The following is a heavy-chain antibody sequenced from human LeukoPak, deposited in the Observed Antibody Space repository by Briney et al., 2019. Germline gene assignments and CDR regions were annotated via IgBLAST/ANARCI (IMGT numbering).Heavy chain of an antibody. CDR2: IRYDGSNK. D-gene: IGHD2-2*01. CDR1: GFTFSSYG. V-gene: IGHV3-30*02. J-gene: IGHJ3*02. Sequence: GGSLRLSCAASGFTFSSYGMHWVHQPPGKGLEWVAFIRYDGSNKYYADSVKGRFTISRDNSKNTLYLQMNSLRAEDTAVYYCAKIRSNLGYCSSTSCRGDAFDIWGQGTMVTVSS. CDR3: AKIRSNLGYCSSTSCRGDAFDI.